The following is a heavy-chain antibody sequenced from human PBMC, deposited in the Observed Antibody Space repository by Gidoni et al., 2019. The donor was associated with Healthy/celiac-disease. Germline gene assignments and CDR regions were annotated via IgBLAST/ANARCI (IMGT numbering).Heavy chain of an antibody. CDR1: GGSISSYY. CDR3: AREGELDSSGYSLNFFDY. Sequence: QVQLQESGPGLVKPSETLSLTCTVSGGSISSYYWSWIRQPPGKGLEWIGYIYYSGSTNYNPSLKSRVTISVDTSKNQFSLKLSSVTAADTAVYYCAREGELDSSGYSLNFFDYWGQGTLVTVSS. V-gene: IGHV4-59*01. J-gene: IGHJ4*02. CDR2: IYYSGST. D-gene: IGHD3-22*01.